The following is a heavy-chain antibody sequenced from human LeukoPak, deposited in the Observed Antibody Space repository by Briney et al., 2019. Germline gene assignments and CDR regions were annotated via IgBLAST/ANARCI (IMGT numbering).Heavy chain of an antibody. J-gene: IGHJ5*02. CDR1: GGSFSGYY. D-gene: IGHD3-3*01. CDR2: INHSGST. V-gene: IGHV4-34*01. Sequence: PSETLSLTCAVYGGSFSGYYWSWIRQPPGKGLEWIGEINHSGSTNYNPSLKSRVTISVDTSKNQFSLKLSSVTAADTAVYYCARGLKPGVQTDDFWSGYVFDPWGQGTLVTVSS. CDR3: ARGLKPGVQTDDFWSGYVFDP.